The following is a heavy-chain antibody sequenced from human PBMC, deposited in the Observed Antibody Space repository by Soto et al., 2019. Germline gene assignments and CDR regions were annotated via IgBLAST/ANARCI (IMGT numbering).Heavy chain of an antibody. CDR1: EDSVSNNSAA. CDR2: TYYRSKWYN. D-gene: IGHD3-3*01. V-gene: IGHV6-1*01. J-gene: IGHJ4*02. Sequence: SQTLSLTCAIAEDSVSNNSAAWNWIMQSPSRGLEWLGRTYYRSKWYNDYAVSVKTRITINPDTSKNQFSLQLNSVTPEDTAVYYCAREPNYDFWSGCYGPIYSVYWGKGIFVTV. CDR3: AREPNYDFWSGCYGPIYSVY.